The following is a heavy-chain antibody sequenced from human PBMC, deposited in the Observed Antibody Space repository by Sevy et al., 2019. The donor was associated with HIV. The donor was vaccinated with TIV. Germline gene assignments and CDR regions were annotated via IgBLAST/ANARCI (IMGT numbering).Heavy chain of an antibody. CDR3: AGGYYKGDDAFDI. V-gene: IGHV4-59*01. CDR2: ISYSGST. Sequence: SETLSLNCIVSGGSISGYYCSWIRQPPGRGLEWIGYISYSGSTNYSPSLKSRVTISVDTSKNQFSLKLNSVAAADTAIYYCAGGYYKGDDAFDIWGQGTMVTVSS. D-gene: IGHD3-3*01. J-gene: IGHJ3*02. CDR1: GGSISGYY.